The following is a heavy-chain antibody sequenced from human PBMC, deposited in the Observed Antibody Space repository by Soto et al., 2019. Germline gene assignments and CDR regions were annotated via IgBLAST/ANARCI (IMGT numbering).Heavy chain of an antibody. V-gene: IGHV1-69*08. J-gene: IGHJ4*02. CDR3: AKSRGTYYSNSDS. CDR2: VIPILGAS. CDR1: ADTFTGYT. D-gene: IGHD3-10*01. Sequence: QVQLVQSGAEVKKPGSSVKVSCKASADTFTGYTVTWVRQAPGQGLEWVGRVIPILGASNFAQKFQGRVTISADKSTDTAYTVLTRLTSEDTAGYYCAKSRGTYYSNSDSWGQGTLVTVSS.